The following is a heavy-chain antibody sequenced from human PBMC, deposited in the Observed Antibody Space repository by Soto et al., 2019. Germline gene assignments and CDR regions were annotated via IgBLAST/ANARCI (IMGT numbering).Heavy chain of an antibody. CDR2: ISYDGSNK. V-gene: IGHV3-30-3*01. Sequence: GGSLRLSCAASGFTFSSYAMHWVRQAPGKGLEWVAVISYDGSNKYYADSVKGRFTISRDNAKNTLYLQMNSLRAEDTAVYYCARDAEQQLVHWFDPWGQGTLVTVPQ. CDR3: ARDAEQQLVHWFDP. J-gene: IGHJ5*02. D-gene: IGHD6-13*01. CDR1: GFTFSSYA.